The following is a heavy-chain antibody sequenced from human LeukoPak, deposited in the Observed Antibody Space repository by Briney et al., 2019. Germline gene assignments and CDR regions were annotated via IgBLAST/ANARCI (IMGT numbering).Heavy chain of an antibody. J-gene: IGHJ2*01. D-gene: IGHD3-9*01. CDR3: ATDRLGSYWYFDI. V-gene: IGHV3-21*01. Sequence: PGGSLRLSCAASGFTFSSYSMNWVRQAPGKGLEWVSSISSSSSYIYYADSVKGRFTISRDNAKNSLYLQMNSLRAEDTAVYYCATDRLGSYWYFDIWGRGTLVTVSS. CDR1: GFTFSSYS. CDR2: ISSSSSYI.